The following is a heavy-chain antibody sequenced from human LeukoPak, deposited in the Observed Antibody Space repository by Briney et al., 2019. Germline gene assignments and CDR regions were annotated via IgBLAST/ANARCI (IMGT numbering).Heavy chain of an antibody. J-gene: IGHJ3*02. CDR2: IYYSGST. Sequence: SETLSLTCTVSGGSISSSSYYWGWIRQPPGKGLEWIGSIYYSGSTYYNPSLKSRVTISVDTSKNQFSLKLSSVTAADTAVYYCARDLSDSSGYFSAFDIWGQGTMVTVSS. V-gene: IGHV4-39*07. CDR3: ARDLSDSSGYFSAFDI. D-gene: IGHD3-22*01. CDR1: GGSISSSSYY.